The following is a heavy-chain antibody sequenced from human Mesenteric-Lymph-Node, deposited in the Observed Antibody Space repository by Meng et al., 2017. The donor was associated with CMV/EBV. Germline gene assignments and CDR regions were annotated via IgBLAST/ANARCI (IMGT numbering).Heavy chain of an antibody. CDR3: AKGGDYDFWSGYSNYFDY. Sequence: GESLKISCAASGFTFNIYAMNWVRQAPGKGLEWVSAISGSGGSTYYADSVKGRFTISRDKSKNTLYLQMNSLRAEDTAVYYCAKGGDYDFWSGYSNYFDYWGQGTLVTVSS. V-gene: IGHV3-23*01. CDR1: GFTFNIYA. D-gene: IGHD3-3*01. J-gene: IGHJ4*02. CDR2: ISGSGGST.